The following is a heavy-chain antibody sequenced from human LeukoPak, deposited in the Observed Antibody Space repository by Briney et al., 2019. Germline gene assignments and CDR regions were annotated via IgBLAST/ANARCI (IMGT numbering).Heavy chain of an antibody. J-gene: IGHJ5*02. Sequence: GGSLRLSCAASGFTFSSYEMNWVRQAPGKGLEWVSYISSSGSTIYYADSVKGRFTISRDNAKNSLYLQMSSLRAEDTAVYYCARATWSSGYPSWGQGTLVTVSS. D-gene: IGHD3-22*01. CDR1: GFTFSSYE. CDR2: ISSSGSTI. CDR3: ARATWSSGYPS. V-gene: IGHV3-48*03.